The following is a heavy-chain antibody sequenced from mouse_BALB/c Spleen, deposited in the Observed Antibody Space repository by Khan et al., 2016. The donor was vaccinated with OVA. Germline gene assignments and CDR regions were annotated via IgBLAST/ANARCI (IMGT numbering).Heavy chain of an antibody. CDR1: GYSITSDYA. D-gene: IGHD2-10*02. J-gene: IGHJ2*01. CDR2: ISYSGNT. CDR3: ARMYGGDFDY. V-gene: IGHV3-2*02. Sequence: EVELVESGPGLVKPSQSLSLTCTVTGYSITSDYAWNWIRQFPGNKLEWMGYISYSGNTKYNPSLKSRISITRDTSENPFFLQLNPVTIEDTATYYCARMYGGDFDYWGQGTTLTVSS.